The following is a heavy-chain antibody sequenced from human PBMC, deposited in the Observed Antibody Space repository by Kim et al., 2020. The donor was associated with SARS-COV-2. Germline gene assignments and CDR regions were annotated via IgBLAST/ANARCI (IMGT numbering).Heavy chain of an antibody. D-gene: IGHD4-17*01. Sequence: YADSVKGRFTISRDNSKNTLYLQMNSLRAEDTAVYYCAKDMAQGNTVTNYWGQGTLVTVSS. J-gene: IGHJ4*02. CDR3: AKDMAQGNTVTNY. V-gene: IGHV3-30*02.